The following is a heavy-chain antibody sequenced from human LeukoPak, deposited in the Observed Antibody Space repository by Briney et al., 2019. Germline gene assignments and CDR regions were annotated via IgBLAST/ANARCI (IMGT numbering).Heavy chain of an antibody. CDR3: AKDRGIAGRPAFDF. J-gene: IGHJ4*02. Sequence: GGSLRLSCAASGFTFSSYAMSWVRQAPGKGLEWVSVISGRGGSTNYAESVKDRSTISRDNSKNTLYLQMNSLRAEDTAVYYCAKDRGIAGRPAFDFWGQGTLVTVSS. CDR2: ISGRGGST. CDR1: GFTFSSYA. V-gene: IGHV3-23*01. D-gene: IGHD6-6*01.